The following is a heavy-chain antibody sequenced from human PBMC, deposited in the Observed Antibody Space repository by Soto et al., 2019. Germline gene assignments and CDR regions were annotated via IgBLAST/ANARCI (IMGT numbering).Heavy chain of an antibody. CDR3: AGLLMTTVTLDYYYYGMDV. CDR2: IIPIFGTA. D-gene: IGHD4-17*01. CDR1: GGTFSSYA. Sequence: ASVKVSCKASGGTFSSYAISWVRQAPGQGLEWMGGIIPIFGTANYAQKFQGRVTITADESTSTAYMELSSLRSEDTAVYYCAGLLMTTVTLDYYYYGMDVWGQGTTVTVSS. J-gene: IGHJ6*02. V-gene: IGHV1-69*13.